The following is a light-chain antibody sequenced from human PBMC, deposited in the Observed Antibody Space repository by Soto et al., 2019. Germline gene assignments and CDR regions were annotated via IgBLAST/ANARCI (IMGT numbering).Light chain of an antibody. J-gene: IGLJ2*01. CDR2: QDS. CDR3: QAWDSSTAV. Sequence: SYELTQPPSVSVSPGQTASITCSGDKLGDKYACWYQQKPGQSPVLVIYQDSKRPSGIPERFSGSNSGNTATLTISGTQAMDEADYYCQAWDSSTAVVGGGTTLTVL. V-gene: IGLV3-1*01. CDR1: KLGDKY.